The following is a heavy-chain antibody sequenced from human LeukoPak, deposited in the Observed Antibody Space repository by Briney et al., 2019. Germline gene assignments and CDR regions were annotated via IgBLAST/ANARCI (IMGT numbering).Heavy chain of an antibody. CDR1: GGTFSSYA. CDR3: ARAIATKGSGSTDFDY. J-gene: IGHJ4*02. CDR2: TIPIFGTA. Sequence: SVKVSCKASGGTFSSYAISWVRQGPGQALEWMGRTIPIFGTANCAQKFQGRVTITADESTSTAYMELSSLRSEDTAVYYCARAIATKGSGSTDFDYWGQGTLVTVSS. V-gene: IGHV1-69*13. D-gene: IGHD3-10*01.